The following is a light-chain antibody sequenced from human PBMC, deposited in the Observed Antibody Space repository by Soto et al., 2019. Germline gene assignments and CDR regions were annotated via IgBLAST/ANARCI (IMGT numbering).Light chain of an antibody. CDR3: QQYYTTPWT. V-gene: IGKV1-27*01. Sequence: DIQMPQSPSSLSASLGDTVTXTXRGSQGISNYLAWYQQKPGKVPTLLMYATSTLQSGVPSRFSGSGSGTDFTLTISSLQAEDVAVYYCQQYYTTPWTFGQGTKVDI. CDR2: ATS. CDR1: QGISNY. J-gene: IGKJ1*01.